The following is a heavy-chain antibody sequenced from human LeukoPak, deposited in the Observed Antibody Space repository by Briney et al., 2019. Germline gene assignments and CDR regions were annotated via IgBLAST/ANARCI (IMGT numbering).Heavy chain of an antibody. CDR3: ARLYDFWSGYYGRGVYGMDV. CDR1: GFTFSSYG. J-gene: IGHJ6*02. V-gene: IGHV3-30*03. Sequence: GGSLRLSCAASGFTFSSYGMHWVRQAPGKGLEWVAVISYDGSNKYYADSVKGRFTISRDNSKNTLYLQMNSLRAEDTAVYYCARLYDFWSGYYGRGVYGMDVWGQGTTVTVSS. D-gene: IGHD3-3*01. CDR2: ISYDGSNK.